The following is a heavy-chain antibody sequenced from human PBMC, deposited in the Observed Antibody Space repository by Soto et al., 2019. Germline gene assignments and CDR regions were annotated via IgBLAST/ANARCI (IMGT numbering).Heavy chain of an antibody. CDR1: GASISSGDYY. CDR3: ARYPITSDAFDI. V-gene: IGHV4-30-4*01. Sequence: SETLSLTCNVSGASISSGDYYWSWIRQPPGKGLEWIGDIYLSGSTTYNPSLKSRVTISVDKSENQFSLKLSSVTAADTAVYYCARYPITSDAFDIWGQGTMVTVSS. D-gene: IGHD3-10*01. J-gene: IGHJ3*02. CDR2: IYLSGST.